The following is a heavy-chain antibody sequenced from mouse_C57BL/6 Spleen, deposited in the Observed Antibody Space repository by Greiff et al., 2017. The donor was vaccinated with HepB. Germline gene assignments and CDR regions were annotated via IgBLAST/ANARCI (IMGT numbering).Heavy chain of an antibody. CDR2: IDPANGNT. CDR3: ASPYYDVSSSYAMDY. Sequence: EVQLQQSVAELVRPGASVKLSCTASGFNIKNTYMHWVKQRPEQGLEWIGRIDPANGNTKYAPKFQGKATITADTSSNTAYLQLSSLTSEDTAIYYCASPYYDVSSSYAMDYWGQGTSVTVSS. CDR1: GFNIKNTY. J-gene: IGHJ4*01. V-gene: IGHV14-3*01. D-gene: IGHD1-1*01.